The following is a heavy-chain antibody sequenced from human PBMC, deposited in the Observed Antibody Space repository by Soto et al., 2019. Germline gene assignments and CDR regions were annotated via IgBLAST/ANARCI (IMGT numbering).Heavy chain of an antibody. CDR1: GFTFSKYW. V-gene: IGHV3-74*01. CDR2: IKGDETST. D-gene: IGHD5-12*01. J-gene: IGHJ4*02. Sequence: EVQLVESGGGPAQFGGSLRLSCAASGFTFSKYWMHWVRQVPGKGLVWVSRIKGDETSTGYADSVKGRFTIFRDNVKNTVYLQMNSLRAEETTVYYCARGVSGYYGFDYWGQGTLVTVSS. CDR3: ARGVSGYYGFDY.